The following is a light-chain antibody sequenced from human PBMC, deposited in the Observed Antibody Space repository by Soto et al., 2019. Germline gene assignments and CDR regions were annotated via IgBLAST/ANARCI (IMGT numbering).Light chain of an antibody. CDR3: SSFTNSILV. CDR1: TSDVGSHNF. Sequence: QSALTQPASVSGSPGQSITISCTGTTSDVGSHNFVSWYQQLPGKAPKLLIYEVTNRPSGTSNRFSGSKSGNTASLTISGLQAEDEADYYCSSFTNSILVFGGGTKRTVL. CDR2: EVT. J-gene: IGLJ3*02. V-gene: IGLV2-14*01.